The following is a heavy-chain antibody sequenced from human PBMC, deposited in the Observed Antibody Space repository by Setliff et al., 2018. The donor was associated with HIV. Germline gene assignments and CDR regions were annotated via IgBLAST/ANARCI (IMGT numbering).Heavy chain of an antibody. V-gene: IGHV4-34*12. CDR3: RVWILRDTSDI. D-gene: IGHD1-1*01. CDR1: GGSFSGNH. Sequence: ETLSLTCTIYGGSFSGNHXXWIRQSPGNGLEWIGEVLYNGGTRYNPSLENRVSMSVDTSKNQFSLKLLSVTAADTAVYXXRVWILRDTSDIWGQGTVVTVSS. CDR2: VLYNGGT. J-gene: IGHJ3*02.